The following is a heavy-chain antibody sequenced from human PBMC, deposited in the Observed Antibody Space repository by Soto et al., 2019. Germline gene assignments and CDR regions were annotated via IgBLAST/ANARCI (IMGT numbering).Heavy chain of an antibody. J-gene: IGHJ1*01. Sequence: GASVKVSCKASGYTFTSYGISWVRQAPGQGLEWMGWISAYNGNTNYAQKLQGRVTMTTDTSTSTAYMELRSLRSDDTAVYYCARAVRGPPLEYFQHWGQGTLVTVSS. CDR2: ISAYNGNT. CDR1: GYTFTSYG. V-gene: IGHV1-18*01. D-gene: IGHD3-10*01. CDR3: ARAVRGPPLEYFQH.